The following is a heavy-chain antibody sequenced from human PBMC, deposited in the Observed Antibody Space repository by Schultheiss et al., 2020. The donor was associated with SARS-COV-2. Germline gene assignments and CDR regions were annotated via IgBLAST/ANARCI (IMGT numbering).Heavy chain of an antibody. D-gene: IGHD5-12*01. CDR1: GGTFSSYA. Sequence: SVKVSCKASGGTFSSYAISWVRQAPGQGLEWMGGIIPIFGTANYAQKFQGRVTITADESTSTAYMELSSLRSEDTAVYYCARAPPRYSGYEGLLVLWYWGQGTLVTVSS. CDR3: ARAPPRYSGYEGLLVLWY. V-gene: IGHV1-69*13. CDR2: IIPIFGTA. J-gene: IGHJ4*02.